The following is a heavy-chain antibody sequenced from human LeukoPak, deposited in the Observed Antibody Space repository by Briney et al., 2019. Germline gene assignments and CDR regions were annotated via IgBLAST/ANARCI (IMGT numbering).Heavy chain of an antibody. CDR2: IYTSGST. V-gene: IGHV4-61*02. J-gene: IGHJ4*02. CDR3: ARVRGSGYYYLPFDS. D-gene: IGHD3-22*01. Sequence: SETLSLTCTVSGGSISSGSYYWSWIRQPAGKGLEWIGRIYTSGSTNYNPSLKSRVTISVDTSKNQFSLKLSSVTAADTAVYFCARVRGSGYYYLPFDSWGRGALVTVSS. CDR1: GGSISSGSYY.